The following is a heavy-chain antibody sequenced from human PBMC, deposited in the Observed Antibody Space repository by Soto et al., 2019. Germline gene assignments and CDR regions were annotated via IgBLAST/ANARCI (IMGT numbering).Heavy chain of an antibody. CDR3: ARWYDILTGPLVH. Sequence: SETLSLTCTVSGGSISSYYWSWVRQPPGKGLEWIGYIYYSGSTNYNPSLKSRVTISVDTSKNQFSLKLSSVTVADTAVYYCARWYDILTGPLVHWCPGPLVTVSS. CDR1: GGSISSYY. CDR2: IYYSGST. V-gene: IGHV4-59*08. D-gene: IGHD3-9*01. J-gene: IGHJ4*02.